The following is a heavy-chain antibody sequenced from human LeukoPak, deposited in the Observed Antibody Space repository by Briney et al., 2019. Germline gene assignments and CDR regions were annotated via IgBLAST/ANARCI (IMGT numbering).Heavy chain of an antibody. CDR3: ARDRGYSPWYYFDY. Sequence: GGSLRLSCAASGFTFSSYAMHWVRQAPGKGLEWVAVISYDGSNKYYADSVKGRFTISRDNSKNTLYLQMNSLRAEDTAVYYCARDRGYSPWYYFDYWGQGTLVNVSS. CDR2: ISYDGSNK. CDR1: GFTFSSYA. J-gene: IGHJ4*02. V-gene: IGHV3-30-3*01. D-gene: IGHD5-18*01.